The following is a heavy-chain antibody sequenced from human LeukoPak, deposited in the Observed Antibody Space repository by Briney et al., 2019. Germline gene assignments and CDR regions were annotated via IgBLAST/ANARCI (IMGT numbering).Heavy chain of an antibody. D-gene: IGHD2-2*01. V-gene: IGHV4-30-4*01. CDR1: GGSISSGDYY. CDR2: IYYSGST. Sequence: SQTLSLTCTVSGGSISSGDYYWRWIRQPPGKGLEWIGYIYYSGSTYYNPSLKSRVTISVDTSKNQFSLKLSSVTAADTAVYYCARHLRQKSTTSWINWFDPWGQGTLVTVSS. J-gene: IGHJ5*02. CDR3: ARHLRQKSTTSWINWFDP.